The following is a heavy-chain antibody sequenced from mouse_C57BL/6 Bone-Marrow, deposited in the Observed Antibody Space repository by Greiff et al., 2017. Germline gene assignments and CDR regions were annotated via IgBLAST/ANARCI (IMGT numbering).Heavy chain of an antibody. CDR3: QRYFDV. J-gene: IGHJ1*03. Sequence: EVQRVESGGGLVQPGGSLKLSCAASGFTFSDYYMYWVRQTPEKRLEWVAYISNGGGSTYYPDTVKGRFTISRDNAKNTLYLQMSRLKSEDTAMYYCQRYFDVWGTGTTVTVSS. CDR1: GFTFSDYY. V-gene: IGHV5-12*01. CDR2: ISNGGGST.